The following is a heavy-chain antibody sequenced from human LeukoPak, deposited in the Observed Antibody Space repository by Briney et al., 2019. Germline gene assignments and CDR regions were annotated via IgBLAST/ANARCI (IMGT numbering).Heavy chain of an antibody. D-gene: IGHD3-10*01. Sequence: PGGSLRLSCVASGFNFSNYWMSWVRQAPGKGLEWVANIKKDGGDKYYADSVKGRFTISRDNTKNSLHLQVNSLRVEDTAIYYCARGLWYYWGQGTLVTVSS. J-gene: IGHJ4*02. CDR2: IKKDGGDK. CDR3: ARGLWYY. CDR1: GFNFSNYW. V-gene: IGHV3-7*01.